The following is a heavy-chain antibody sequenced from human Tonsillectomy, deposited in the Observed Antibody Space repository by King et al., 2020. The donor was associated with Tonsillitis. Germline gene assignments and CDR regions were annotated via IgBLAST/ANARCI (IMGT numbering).Heavy chain of an antibody. D-gene: IGHD6-19*01. J-gene: IGHJ3*02. CDR3: ATGYSSGWSFAFDI. CDR1: GYTLTDSS. Sequence: QLVQSGAEVKKPGASVKVSCKVSGYTLTDSSMHWGRQAPEKGLEGMGRFDPEDGETIYAQKFQGRVTMTEDTPTDTAYMELSGLRSEDTAVYYCATGYSSGWSFAFDIWGQGTMVTVSS. CDR2: FDPEDGET. V-gene: IGHV1-24*01.